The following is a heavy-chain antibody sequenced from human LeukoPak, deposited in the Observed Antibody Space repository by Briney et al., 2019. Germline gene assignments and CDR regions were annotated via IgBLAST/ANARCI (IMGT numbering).Heavy chain of an antibody. Sequence: GGSLRLSCAASGFTFSIFGMSWVRQAPGKGLEWVANIKQDRSEKYYVDSVKGRFTISRDNAKNSLYLQIDSLRAEDTAVYYCARDPYSGSYVDYYYYYYMDVWGKGTTVTISS. CDR2: IKQDRSEK. J-gene: IGHJ6*03. CDR1: GFTFSIFG. CDR3: ARDPYSGSYVDYYYYYYMDV. V-gene: IGHV3-7*01. D-gene: IGHD6-13*01.